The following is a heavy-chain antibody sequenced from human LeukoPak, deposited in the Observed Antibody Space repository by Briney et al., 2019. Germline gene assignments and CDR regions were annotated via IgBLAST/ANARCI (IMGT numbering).Heavy chain of an antibody. D-gene: IGHD3-10*01. J-gene: IGHJ4*02. Sequence: SETLSLTCAVSGGSIGDNYWWTWVRQPPRKGLEWIGEIYHSGSTDYNPSLKDRVTISLDKSKRQFSLKLNSMTAADTAVYYCARDPPGSGLNIDYWGQGTLVTVSS. CDR1: GGSIGDNYW. V-gene: IGHV4-4*02. CDR3: ARDPPGSGLNIDY. CDR2: IYHSGST.